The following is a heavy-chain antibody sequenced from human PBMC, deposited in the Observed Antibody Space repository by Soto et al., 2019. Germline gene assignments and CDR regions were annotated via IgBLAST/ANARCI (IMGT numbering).Heavy chain of an antibody. CDR3: AKQEGGSQSSLYFDH. CDR2: IYGSGRGI. Sequence: PGGSLRLSCTASGLPHSSFAMMWVRQAPGKGLECVSGIYGSGRGIEYADSVKGRFTISRDNSKNTVYLQMTDLRADDTAVYYCAKQEGGSQSSLYFDHWGQGTLVTVSS. J-gene: IGHJ4*02. D-gene: IGHD1-26*01. V-gene: IGHV3-23*05. CDR1: GLPHSSFA.